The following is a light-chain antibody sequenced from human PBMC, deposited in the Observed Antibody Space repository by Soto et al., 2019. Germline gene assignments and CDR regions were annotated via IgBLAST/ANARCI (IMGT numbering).Light chain of an antibody. Sequence: QSALTQPASVSGSPGQSLTISCTGTSRDIGFYNYVSWYQQYPGNAPKLIIFDVSNRPSGVSGRFSGSKSGNTASLTISGLLPEDGPDYYCSSYTTRSTYVFGSGTKVTVL. CDR2: DVS. V-gene: IGLV2-14*03. J-gene: IGLJ1*01. CDR3: SSYTTRSTYV. CDR1: SRDIGFYNY.